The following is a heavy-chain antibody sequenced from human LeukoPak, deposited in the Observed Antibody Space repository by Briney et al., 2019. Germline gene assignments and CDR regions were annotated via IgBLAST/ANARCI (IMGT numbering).Heavy chain of an antibody. Sequence: SETLSLTCTVSGYSISSGYYWGWIRQPPGKGLEWIGSIYYSGSTYYNPSLKSRVTISVDTSKNQFSLKLSSVTAADTAVYYCATKRFLEPYWFDPWGQGTLVTVSS. CDR1: GYSISSGYY. V-gene: IGHV4-38-2*02. CDR2: IYYSGST. J-gene: IGHJ5*02. CDR3: ATKRFLEPYWFDP. D-gene: IGHD3-3*01.